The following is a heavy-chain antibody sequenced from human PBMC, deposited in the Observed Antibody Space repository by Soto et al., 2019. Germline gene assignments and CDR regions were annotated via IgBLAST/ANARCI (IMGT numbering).Heavy chain of an antibody. J-gene: IGHJ6*02. Sequence: AASVKVSCKASGGTFSSYAISWVRQAPGQGLEWMGGIIPIFGTANYAQKFQGRVTITADKSTSTAYMELSSLRSEDTAVYYCARVYYDSSGYYEERYYYGMDVWGQGTTVTVSS. D-gene: IGHD3-22*01. CDR3: ARVYYDSSGYYEERYYYGMDV. CDR1: GGTFSSYA. V-gene: IGHV1-69*06. CDR2: IIPIFGTA.